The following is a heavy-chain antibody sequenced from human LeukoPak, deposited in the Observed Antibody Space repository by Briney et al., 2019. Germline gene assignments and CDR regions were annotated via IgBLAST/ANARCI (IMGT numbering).Heavy chain of an antibody. Sequence: GGSLRLSCAASGFTFTNFWMNWIRRAPGRCLEWVANIRPDGSEQFYVDSVKGRFTISRDNAKNSVYLQMNSLRADDTAVYYCAGRDSARNPWAYWGQGTLVTVST. CDR1: GFTFTNFW. CDR2: IRPDGSEQ. CDR3: AGRDSARNPWAY. J-gene: IGHJ4*02. D-gene: IGHD4-11*01. V-gene: IGHV3-7*01.